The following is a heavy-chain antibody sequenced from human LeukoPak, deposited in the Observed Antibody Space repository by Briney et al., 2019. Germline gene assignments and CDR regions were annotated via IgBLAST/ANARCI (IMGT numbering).Heavy chain of an antibody. CDR3: AKDGETIFGVVISIDY. D-gene: IGHD3-3*01. V-gene: IGHV3-21*01. CDR1: GFTFSSYS. J-gene: IGHJ4*02. Sequence: GGSLRLSCAASGFTFSSYSMNWVRQAPGKGLEWVSSISSSSSYIYYADSVKGRFTISRDNSKNTLYLQMNSLRAEDTAVYYCAKDGETIFGVVISIDYWGQGTLVTVSS. CDR2: ISSSSSYI.